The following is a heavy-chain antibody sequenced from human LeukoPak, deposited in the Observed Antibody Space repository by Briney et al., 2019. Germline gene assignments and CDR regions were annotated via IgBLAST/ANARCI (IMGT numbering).Heavy chain of an antibody. CDR1: GGSVSHYY. D-gene: IGHD1-1*01. Sequence: SETLSLTCNVSGGSVSHYYWSWIRQPPGKGLEWIGYMYYGGSSNYNPSLKSRVTISIDTSKNQFSLKLNSVTAADTAVYYCAGPTYMSATGYFDYWGQGILVTVSS. V-gene: IGHV4-59*02. CDR2: MYYGGSS. CDR3: AGPTYMSATGYFDY. J-gene: IGHJ4*02.